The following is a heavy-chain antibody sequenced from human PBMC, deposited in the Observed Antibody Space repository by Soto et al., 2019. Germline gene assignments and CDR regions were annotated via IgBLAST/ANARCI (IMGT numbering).Heavy chain of an antibody. Sequence: QVQLVQSGAEVKKPGSSVKVSCKASGGTFSSYAISWVRQAPGQGLEWMGGIIPIFGTANYAQKFQGRVTITADESTSTAYMELSSLRSEDTAVYYCASCPRRYSYVDHYYYGMDVWGQGTTVTVSS. J-gene: IGHJ6*02. V-gene: IGHV1-69*01. CDR3: ASCPRRYSYVDHYYYGMDV. CDR2: IIPIFGTA. CDR1: GGTFSSYA. D-gene: IGHD5-18*01.